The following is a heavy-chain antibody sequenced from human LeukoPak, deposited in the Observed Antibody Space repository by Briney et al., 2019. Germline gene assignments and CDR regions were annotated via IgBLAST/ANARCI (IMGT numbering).Heavy chain of an antibody. J-gene: IGHJ4*02. CDR3: VRDTSS. Sequence: GGSLRLSCAASGFTFSSYSMNWVRQAPGKGLGWVSAITRSSSYIYYADSVKGRFTISRDNAQNSLYLQMNSLRADDTAVYYCVRDTSSWGQGTLVTVSS. CDR2: ITRSSSYI. V-gene: IGHV3-21*01. CDR1: GFTFSSYS.